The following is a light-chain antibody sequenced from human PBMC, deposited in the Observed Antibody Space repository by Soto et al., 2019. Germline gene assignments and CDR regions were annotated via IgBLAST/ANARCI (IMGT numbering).Light chain of an antibody. Sequence: EIVLTQSPATLSLSPGERATLSCRASQSVDNHLAWYQQKPGQAPRLLIYDVSNRATGTPARFSGSGSGTDFTLTISSLEPEDFAVYFCQQRGNRSRFTFGPGTKVDIK. CDR1: QSVDNH. V-gene: IGKV3-11*01. J-gene: IGKJ3*01. CDR3: QQRGNRSRFT. CDR2: DVS.